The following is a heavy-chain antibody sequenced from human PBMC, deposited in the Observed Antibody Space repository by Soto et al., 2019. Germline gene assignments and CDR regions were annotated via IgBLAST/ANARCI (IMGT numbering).Heavy chain of an antibody. CDR3: ARGRGSTGTTYYFDY. CDR2: IYTSGTT. Sequence: QVQLQESGPGLVKPSETLSLTCSVSGGSISSYYWTWIRQPAGKGLEWIGRIYTSGTTNYNPSLESRVTMSVDTSKNQFYLRLSSVTAADTAVYYGARGRGSTGTTYYFDYWGQGTLVTVSS. CDR1: GGSISSYY. D-gene: IGHD1-1*01. V-gene: IGHV4-4*07. J-gene: IGHJ4*02.